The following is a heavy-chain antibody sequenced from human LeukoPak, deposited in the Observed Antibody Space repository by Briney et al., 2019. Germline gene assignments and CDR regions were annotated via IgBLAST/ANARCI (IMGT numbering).Heavy chain of an antibody. V-gene: IGHV3-7*01. CDR1: GFTFSSYW. D-gene: IGHD6-19*01. CDR2: IKQDGSGK. J-gene: IGHJ4*02. Sequence: GGSLRLSCAASGFTFSSYWMSWVRQAPGKGLEWVANIKQDGSGKYYVDSVKGRFTISRDNAKNSLYLQMNSLRAEDTAVYYCARDISSGWSEFDYWGQGTLVTVSS. CDR3: ARDISSGWSEFDY.